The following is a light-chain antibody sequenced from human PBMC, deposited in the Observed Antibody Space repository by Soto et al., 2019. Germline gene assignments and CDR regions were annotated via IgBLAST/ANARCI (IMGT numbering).Light chain of an antibody. V-gene: IGLV1-44*01. J-gene: IGLJ1*01. CDR3: AAWDDSLKGYV. CDR1: SSNIGSNT. Sequence: QSVLTQPPSASGTPGQRVTISCSGSSSNIGSNTVSWYQQLPGTAPKLLIYSNNQRPSGVPDRFSGSKSGTSASLAISGLQSEDEADYYCAAWDDSLKGYVFGTGIKLTVL. CDR2: SNN.